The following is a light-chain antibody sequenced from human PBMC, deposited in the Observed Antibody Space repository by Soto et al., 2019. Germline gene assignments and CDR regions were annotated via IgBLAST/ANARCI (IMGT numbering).Light chain of an antibody. CDR2: DAS. CDR3: QQYDHPPYT. J-gene: IGKJ2*01. CDR1: QDISKY. V-gene: IGKV1-33*01. Sequence: DIQMTQSPSSLSSTVGDRVTNTCQASQDISKYLNWYQQKPGKAPKLLIYDASNLQTGVPSRFCGGGSGTDCSPAITSLQPEDSATYYCQQYDHPPYTFGQGTKLEV.